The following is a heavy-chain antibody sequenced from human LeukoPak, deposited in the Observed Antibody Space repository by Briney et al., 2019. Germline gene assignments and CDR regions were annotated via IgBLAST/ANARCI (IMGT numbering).Heavy chain of an antibody. V-gene: IGHV3-21*04. CDR3: AKETAYNHLWSGHNY. CDR2: ISSSSSYI. J-gene: IGHJ4*02. D-gene: IGHD3-3*01. Sequence: PGGSLSLSCAPSGSTLSVYSMNWVRQAPGKGLEWVSSISSSSSYIYYADSVKGRFTISRDNAKNTLYLQMDSLRAEDTAVYYCAKETAYNHLWSGHNYWGQGTAVTVSS. CDR1: GSTLSVYS.